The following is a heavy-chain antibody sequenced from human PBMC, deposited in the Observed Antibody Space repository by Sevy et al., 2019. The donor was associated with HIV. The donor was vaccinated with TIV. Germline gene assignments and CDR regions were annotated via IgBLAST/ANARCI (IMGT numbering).Heavy chain of an antibody. CDR3: ARDGERVGRFWSGHYGMDV. CDR1: GFTFSSYG. V-gene: IGHV3-33*01. J-gene: IGHJ6*02. CDR2: IWYDGSNK. D-gene: IGHD3-3*01. Sequence: GESLKISCVASGFTFSSYGMHWVRQAPGKGLEWVAVIWYDGSNKYYADSVKGRFTISRDNSKNTLYLQMNSLRAEDTAVYYCARDGERVGRFWSGHYGMDVWGQGTTVTVSS.